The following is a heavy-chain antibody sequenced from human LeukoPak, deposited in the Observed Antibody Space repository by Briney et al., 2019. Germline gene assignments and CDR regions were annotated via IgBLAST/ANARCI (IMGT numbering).Heavy chain of an antibody. J-gene: IGHJ3*02. D-gene: IGHD2-15*01. CDR3: ARTKKGGSDAYDI. CDR2: IIPIFGTA. V-gene: IGHV1-69*13. CDR1: GGTFSSYA. Sequence: SVKVSCKASGGTFSSYAISWVRQAPGQGLEWMGGIIPIFGTANYAQKFQGRVTITADESTSTAYMELSSLRSEDTAVYYCARTKKGGSDAYDISGQGTMVTVSS.